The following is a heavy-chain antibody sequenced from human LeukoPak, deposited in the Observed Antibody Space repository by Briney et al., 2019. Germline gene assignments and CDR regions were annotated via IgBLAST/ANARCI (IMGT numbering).Heavy chain of an antibody. CDR1: GGSFSGYY. J-gene: IGHJ4*02. CDR2: INHSGST. V-gene: IGHV4-34*01. D-gene: IGHD3-22*01. CDR3: ARMAPEANYDSGGYYYASVTQTRFDY. Sequence: SETLSLTCAVYGGSFSGYYWSWIRQPPGKGLEWIGEINHSGSTNYHPSLKSRVIISVDTSKNQFSLKLSSVTAADTAVYYCARMAPEANYDSGGYYYASVTQTRFDYWGQGTLVTVSS.